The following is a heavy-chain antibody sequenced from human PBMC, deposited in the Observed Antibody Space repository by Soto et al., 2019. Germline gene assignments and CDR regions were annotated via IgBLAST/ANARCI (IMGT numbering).Heavy chain of an antibody. CDR2: ISFDGDKT. CDR3: AREDDYNYRFFNYGLDV. Sequence: PGGSLRLSCAASGFTFKNYALHWVRQAPGKGLEWVAVISFDGDKTYYADSVKGRFSISRDNVNNTLSLQMNNLRIEDAGVYFCAREDDYNYRFFNYGLDVWGQGTTVTVSS. D-gene: IGHD5-12*01. CDR1: GFTFKNYA. J-gene: IGHJ6*02. V-gene: IGHV3-30*03.